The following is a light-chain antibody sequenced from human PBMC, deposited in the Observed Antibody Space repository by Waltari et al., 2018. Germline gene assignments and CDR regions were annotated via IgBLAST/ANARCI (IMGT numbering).Light chain of an antibody. CDR1: QSISSD. J-gene: IGKJ2*01. Sequence: DIQMTQSPSSLSASVGDRVTITCRASQSISSDLNCYQQKPGKAPKRLIYAASSLQSGVPSRSSGSGSGTDFTLTISSLQPEDFATYYCQQSYSTPHTFGQGTKLEIK. CDR2: AAS. CDR3: QQSYSTPHT. V-gene: IGKV1-39*01.